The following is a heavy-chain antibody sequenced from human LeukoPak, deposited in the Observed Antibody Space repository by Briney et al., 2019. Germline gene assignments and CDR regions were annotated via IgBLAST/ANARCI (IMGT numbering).Heavy chain of an antibody. D-gene: IGHD4-11*01. CDR3: AVETYSNYVGFDP. V-gene: IGHV4-34*01. CDR1: GGSFSGYY. Sequence: SETLPLTCAVYGGSFSGYYWSWIRQPPGKGLEWIGSIYDSGSTYYNPTLKSRVTISVDTSKNQFSLKLNSVTAADTAVYYCAVETYSNYVGFDPWGQGTLVTVSS. J-gene: IGHJ5*02. CDR2: IYDSGST.